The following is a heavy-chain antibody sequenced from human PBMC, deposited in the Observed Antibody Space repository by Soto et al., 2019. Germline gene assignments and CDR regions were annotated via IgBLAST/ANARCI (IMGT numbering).Heavy chain of an antibody. CDR1: GFTFSSHA. J-gene: IGHJ4*02. Sequence: QVQLVESGGGVVQPGRSLRLSCSVSGFTFSSHAMHWVRQAPGKGLEWVALISSDGSNKYYADSVKGRFPTSRDNSKNTMYLQMNSLRVEDKAVYYCARDDEGGSDCDLGYWGQGALVTVSS. V-gene: IGHV3-30-3*01. CDR3: ARDDEGGSDCDLGY. CDR2: ISSDGSNK. D-gene: IGHD1-26*01.